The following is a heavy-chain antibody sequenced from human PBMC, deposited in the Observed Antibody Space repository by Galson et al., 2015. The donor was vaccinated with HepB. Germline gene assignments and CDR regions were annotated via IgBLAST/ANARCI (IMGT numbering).Heavy chain of an antibody. V-gene: IGHV3-7*03. CDR2: INGHGSEK. D-gene: IGHD2/OR15-2a*01. Sequence: SLRLSCAVSGFIFQKYWMSWVRQAPGKGLEWVANINGHGSEKNYVDSVKGRFSISRDNAKNSVFLQMDTLRVEDTAVYYCVRDLPIFREIIVPFSMGVAVDYWGQGVLVTVSS. J-gene: IGHJ4*02. CDR3: VRDLPIFREIIVPFSMGVAVDY. CDR1: GFIFQKYW.